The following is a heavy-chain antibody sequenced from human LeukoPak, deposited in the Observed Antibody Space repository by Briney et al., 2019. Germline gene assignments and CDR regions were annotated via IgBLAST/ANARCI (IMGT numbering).Heavy chain of an antibody. CDR1: GGSISSSGYY. V-gene: IGHV4-39*02. D-gene: IGHD4-23*01. J-gene: IGHJ6*03. CDR2: IYYSGST. Sequence: SETLSLTCTVSGGSISSSGYYWGWIRQPPGKGLEWIGSIYYSGSTYYNPSLKSRVTISVDTSKNQFSLKLSSVTAADTAVYYCAREVADYGGYYYYHYMDVWGKGTTVTISS. CDR3: AREVADYGGYYYYHYMDV.